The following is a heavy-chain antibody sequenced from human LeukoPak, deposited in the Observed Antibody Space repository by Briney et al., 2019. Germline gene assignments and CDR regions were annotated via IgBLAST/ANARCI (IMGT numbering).Heavy chain of an antibody. J-gene: IGHJ4*02. Sequence: GRSLRLSCAASGFTFSSYGMHWVRQAPGKGLEGVAVISYDGSNKYYADSVKGRFTISRDNSKNTLYLQTNSLRAEDTAVYYCAKEDSGYDYCYFDYWGQGTLVTVSS. V-gene: IGHV3-30*18. CDR2: ISYDGSNK. CDR1: GFTFSSYG. CDR3: AKEDSGYDYCYFDY. D-gene: IGHD5-12*01.